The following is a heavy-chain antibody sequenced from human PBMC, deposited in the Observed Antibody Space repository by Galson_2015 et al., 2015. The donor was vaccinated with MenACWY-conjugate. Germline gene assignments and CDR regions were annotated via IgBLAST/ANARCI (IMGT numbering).Heavy chain of an antibody. D-gene: IGHD6-6*01. J-gene: IGHJ5*02. CDR3: ARQGSSSSWFDP. Sequence: SPSFQGQVTISAATSIDTAYLQWSSLKASDTAMYYCARQGSSSSWFDPWGQGTLVTVSS. V-gene: IGHV5-51*01.